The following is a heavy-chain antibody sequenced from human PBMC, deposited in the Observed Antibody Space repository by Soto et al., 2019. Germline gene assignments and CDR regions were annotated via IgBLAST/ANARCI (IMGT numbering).Heavy chain of an antibody. J-gene: IGHJ4*02. V-gene: IGHV1-46*01. CDR2: INPSGGDT. CDR3: GAGLYY. CDR1: GYTFTDFY. Sequence: ASVKVSCKASGYTFTDFYMHWVRQAPGQGLEWMGIINPSGGDTTYAQSFQGRVTVTRDTSTSTVYMELTSLRSEDTAVYYCGAGLYYWGQGSLVTVSS. D-gene: IGHD6-13*01.